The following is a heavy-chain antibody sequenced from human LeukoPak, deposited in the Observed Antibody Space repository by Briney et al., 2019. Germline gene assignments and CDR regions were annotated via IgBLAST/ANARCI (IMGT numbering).Heavy chain of an antibody. CDR1: VFIFNTYA. V-gene: IGHV3-30*02. D-gene: IGHD1-14*01. J-gene: IGHJ4*02. Sequence: GGSLRLSCAESVFIFNTYAMDWVRQPPGKGLEWVAFIQNDGSSKFYADSVKGRFTVSRDDSKKTFYLQMDSLRPEDTAVYYCARGINHAFDSWGQGTLVTVSS. CDR2: IQNDGSSK. CDR3: ARGINHAFDS.